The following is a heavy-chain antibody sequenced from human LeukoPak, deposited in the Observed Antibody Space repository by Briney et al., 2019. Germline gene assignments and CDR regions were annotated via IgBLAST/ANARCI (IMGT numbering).Heavy chain of an antibody. CDR1: GFTFSTYA. D-gene: IGHD3-22*01. V-gene: IGHV3-23*01. J-gene: IGHJ4*02. Sequence: GGSLRLSCAASGFTFSTYAMSWVRQAPGKGLEWVSAISGSGGSTYYADSVKGRFTISRDNSKNTLYLQMNSLRAEDTAVYYCAKGRPITMIAVVTIDFDYWGQGTLVTVSS. CDR3: AKGRPITMIAVVTIDFDY. CDR2: ISGSGGST.